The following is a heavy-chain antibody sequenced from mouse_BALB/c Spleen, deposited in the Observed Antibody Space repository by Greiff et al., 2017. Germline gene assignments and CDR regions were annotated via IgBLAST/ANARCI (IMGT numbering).Heavy chain of an antibody. D-gene: IGHD1-1*01. CDR1: GFSLTGYG. CDR2: IWGDGST. CDR3: ARGGYYGSRPHYFDY. Sequence: VQGVESGPGLVAPSQSLSITCTVSGFSLTGYGVNWVRQPPGKGLEWLGMIWGDGSTDYNSALKSRLSISKDNSKSQVFLKMNSLQTDDTARYYCARGGYYGSRPHYFDYWGQGTTRTVSS. J-gene: IGHJ2*01. V-gene: IGHV2-6-7*01.